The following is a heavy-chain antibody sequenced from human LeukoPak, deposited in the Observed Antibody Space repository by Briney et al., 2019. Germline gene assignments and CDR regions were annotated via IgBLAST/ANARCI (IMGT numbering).Heavy chain of an antibody. D-gene: IGHD3-3*01. CDR2: IYYSGST. CDR3: AREPLYPMVDY. Sequence: SETLSLTCTVSGGSISSADYYWSWIRQPPGKGLEWIGYIYYSGSTYYNPSLKSRVTISVDTSKNQFSLKLSSVTAADTAVYYCAREPLYPMVDYWGQGTLVTVSS. V-gene: IGHV4-30-4*08. J-gene: IGHJ4*02. CDR1: GGSISSADYY.